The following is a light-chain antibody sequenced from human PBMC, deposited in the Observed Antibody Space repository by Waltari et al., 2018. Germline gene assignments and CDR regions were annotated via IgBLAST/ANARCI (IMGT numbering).Light chain of an antibody. CDR1: QSIVYSDGNIY. Sequence: DVVMTQSPLSLPVTLGQPASISCRSSQSIVYSDGNIYLNWFQQRPGQSPRRLINKVSTRDPGVPDRFSGSGSGTDFTLKISRVEAEDVGVYYCMQGTHWPYTFGQGTKLEIK. CDR2: KVS. J-gene: IGKJ2*01. V-gene: IGKV2-30*01. CDR3: MQGTHWPYT.